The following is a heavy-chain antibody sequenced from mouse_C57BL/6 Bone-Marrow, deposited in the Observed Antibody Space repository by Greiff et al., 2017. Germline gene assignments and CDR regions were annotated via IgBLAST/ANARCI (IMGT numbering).Heavy chain of an antibody. CDR2: IYPGSGST. CDR3: SSSDGYLAWFAY. V-gene: IGHV1-55*01. J-gene: IGHJ3*01. D-gene: IGHD2-3*01. Sequence: QVQLQQPGAELVKPGASVKLSCKASGYTFTSYWITWVKQRPGQGLEWIGDIYPGSGSTNYNEKFKSKATLTVDTSSSTAYMHLSSLSSEDSAVYYCSSSDGYLAWFAYRGQWTLVSVSA. CDR1: GYTFTSYW.